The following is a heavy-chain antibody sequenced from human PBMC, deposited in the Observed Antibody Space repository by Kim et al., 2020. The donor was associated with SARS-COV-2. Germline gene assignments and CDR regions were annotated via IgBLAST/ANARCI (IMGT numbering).Heavy chain of an antibody. Sequence: YSNPSLNSRVTISVDTSRNDFSLKLTSVTATDTGVYYCAGFFTSSSGELDYWGRGILVTVSS. J-gene: IGHJ4*02. CDR3: AGFFTSSSGELDY. V-gene: IGHV4-39*01. D-gene: IGHD6-6*01.